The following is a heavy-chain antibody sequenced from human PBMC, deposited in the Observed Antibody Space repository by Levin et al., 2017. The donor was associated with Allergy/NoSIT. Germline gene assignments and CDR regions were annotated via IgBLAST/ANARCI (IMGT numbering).Heavy chain of an antibody. D-gene: IGHD2-15*01. CDR1: GGSITKYY. J-gene: IGHJ4*02. V-gene: IGHV4-59*08. CDR3: ARLYCSGGNCYLKGYFDY. CDR2: IYYSGSI. Sequence: SQTLSLTCSVSGGSITKYYWSWIRQTPGKGLEWIGYIYYSGSINYNPSLKSRVTISIDTSKNQFSLRLSSVTAADTAVYYCARLYCSGGNCYLKGYFDYRGQGTLVTVSS.